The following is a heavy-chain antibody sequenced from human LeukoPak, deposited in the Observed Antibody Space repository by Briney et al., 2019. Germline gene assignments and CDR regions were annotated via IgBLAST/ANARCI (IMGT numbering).Heavy chain of an antibody. CDR2: INAGNGNT. Sequence: GASVKVSCKASGYTFTTHTIHWVRQAPGQRLEWMGWINAGNGNTKYSQEFQDRVTITRDTSASTAYMELSSLRSEDMAVYYCARAQGYCSGGSCYGPVTRMYYFDYWGQGTLVTVSS. CDR3: ARAQGYCSGGSCYGPVTRMYYFDY. J-gene: IGHJ4*02. D-gene: IGHD2-15*01. CDR1: GYTFTTHT. V-gene: IGHV1-3*03.